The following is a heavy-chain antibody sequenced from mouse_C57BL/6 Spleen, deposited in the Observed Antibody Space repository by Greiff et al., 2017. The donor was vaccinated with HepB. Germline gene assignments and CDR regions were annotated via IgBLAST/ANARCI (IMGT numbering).Heavy chain of an antibody. J-gene: IGHJ2*01. V-gene: IGHV5-4*01. CDR2: ISDGGSYT. CDR3: ARDRYYGSDYFDY. CDR1: GFTFSSYA. Sequence: EVHLVESGGGLVKPGGSLKLSCAASGFTFSSYAMSWVRQTPEKRLEWVATISDGGSYTYYPDNVKGRFTISRDNAKNNLYLQMSHLKSEDTAMYYCARDRYYGSDYFDYWGQGTTLTVSS. D-gene: IGHD1-1*01.